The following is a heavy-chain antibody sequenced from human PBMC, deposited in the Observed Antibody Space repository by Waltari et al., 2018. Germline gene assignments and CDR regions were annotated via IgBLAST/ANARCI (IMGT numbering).Heavy chain of an antibody. J-gene: IGHJ4*02. CDR2: LSWDSGSI. CDR3: VKGNRRGVRSGWGGDFDC. D-gene: IGHD6-19*01. Sequence: EVQVVESGGGLVQPGRSLRLSCAASGFTFNDYAMHWVRLAPGKGLEWVSGLSWDSGSIGYAGSVKGRFTISRDNAKNSLSLQMNSLTPEDTAHYYCVKGNRRGVRSGWGGDFDCWGQGTLVTVSS. CDR1: GFTFNDYA. V-gene: IGHV3-9*01.